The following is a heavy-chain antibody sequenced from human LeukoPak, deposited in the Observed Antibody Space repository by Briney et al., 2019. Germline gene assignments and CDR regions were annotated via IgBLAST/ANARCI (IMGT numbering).Heavy chain of an antibody. CDR2: IIPIFGTA. D-gene: IGHD2-2*01. Sequence: EASVKVSCKASGGTFSSYAISWVRQAPGQGLEWMGGIIPIFGTANYAQKFQGRVTITADESTSTAYMELSSLRSEDTAVYYCARRREYCSSTSCLYYYYYYGMDVWGQGTTDTVSS. J-gene: IGHJ6*02. V-gene: IGHV1-69*13. CDR1: GGTFSSYA. CDR3: ARRREYCSSTSCLYYYYYYGMDV.